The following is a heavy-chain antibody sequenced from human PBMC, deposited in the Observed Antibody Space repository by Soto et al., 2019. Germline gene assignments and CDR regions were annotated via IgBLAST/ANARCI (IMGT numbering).Heavy chain of an antibody. D-gene: IGHD1-20*01. Sequence: QVHLVQSGAEVKKPGASVKVSCKASGYTLTRYGITWVRQAPGQGLEWMGSISAYNANTNYAQKLQGRLTMTTDAPTSTAYMDSRSLTSDDTAVYYCAREVFRYFDLWGRGTLVSVSS. CDR3: AREVFRYFDL. V-gene: IGHV1-18*01. CDR1: GYTLTRYG. CDR2: ISAYNANT. J-gene: IGHJ2*01.